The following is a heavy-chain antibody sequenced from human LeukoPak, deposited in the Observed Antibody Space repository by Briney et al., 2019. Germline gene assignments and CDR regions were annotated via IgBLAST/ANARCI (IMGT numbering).Heavy chain of an antibody. CDR1: EFTFSSYN. Sequence: GGSLRLSCVASEFTFSSYNMNWVRQAPGKGLEWVSSISSSSSYIYYADSVRGRFTISRDNAKNSLYLQMNSLRAEDTAVYYCARVDYSNYLLIYYYYYMDVWGKGTTVTVSS. D-gene: IGHD4-11*01. CDR3: ARVDYSNYLLIYYYYYMDV. J-gene: IGHJ6*03. V-gene: IGHV3-21*06. CDR2: ISSSSSYI.